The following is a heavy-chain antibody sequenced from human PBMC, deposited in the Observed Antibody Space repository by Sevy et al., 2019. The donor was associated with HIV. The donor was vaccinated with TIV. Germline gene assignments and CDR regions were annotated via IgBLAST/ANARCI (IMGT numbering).Heavy chain of an antibody. D-gene: IGHD3-22*01. CDR1: GFTFSSYE. V-gene: IGHV3-48*03. CDR2: ISSSGTTI. CDR3: ARVDANYDKGFDP. J-gene: IGHJ5*02. Sequence: GGSLSLSCEASGFTFSSYEMNWVRQAPGKGLEWVSYISSSGTTIKYADSVKGRFTISRDNAKISLYMQMNSLRAEDTAVYYCARVDANYDKGFDPWGQGTLVTVSS.